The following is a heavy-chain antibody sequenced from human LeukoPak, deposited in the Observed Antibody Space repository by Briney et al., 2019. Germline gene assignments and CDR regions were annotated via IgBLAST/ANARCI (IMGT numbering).Heavy chain of an antibody. CDR1: GFTFSRYS. CDR3: VRGPFNFDNY. D-gene: IGHD3-9*01. CDR2: MSSSGHKI. Sequence: GGSLRLSCAASGFTFSRYSMNWVRQAPGKGLEWVAFMSSSGHKIQYADSVRGRFSISRDDAKNSLYLQMSSLRAEDSAVYYCVRGPFNFDNYWGQGTLVTVSS. J-gene: IGHJ4*02. V-gene: IGHV3-48*04.